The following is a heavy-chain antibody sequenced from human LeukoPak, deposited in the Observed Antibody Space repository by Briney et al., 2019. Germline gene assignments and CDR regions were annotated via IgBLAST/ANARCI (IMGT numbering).Heavy chain of an antibody. Sequence: PGGSLRLSCAASGFTFRSYNMNWVRQAPGKGLEWVSYISGSGSTIYYADSVKGRFTISRDNAKNSLYLQMNNLRDEDTAVYYCVRASFQRWLQLGGDWGQGTLVTVSS. CDR2: ISGSGSTI. CDR3: VRASFQRWLQLGGD. J-gene: IGHJ4*02. V-gene: IGHV3-48*02. CDR1: GFTFRSYN. D-gene: IGHD5-24*01.